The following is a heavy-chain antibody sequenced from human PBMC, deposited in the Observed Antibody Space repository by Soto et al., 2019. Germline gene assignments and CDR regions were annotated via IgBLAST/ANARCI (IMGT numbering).Heavy chain of an antibody. Sequence: QVQLVQSGAAVKEPGDSVRVSCAASGYTFTAYYIHWLRQAPGQGLEWMGWINTKFGDTTYAQDFQGRVSMTRDMSISKVYLELSRLTSDDTAIYDCARNMDYYYGPGSGNGHGFWGQGTTVTVFS. CDR1: GYTFTAYY. CDR3: ARNMDYYYGPGSGNGHGF. CDR2: INTKFGDT. D-gene: IGHD3-10*01. J-gene: IGHJ6*02. V-gene: IGHV1-2*02.